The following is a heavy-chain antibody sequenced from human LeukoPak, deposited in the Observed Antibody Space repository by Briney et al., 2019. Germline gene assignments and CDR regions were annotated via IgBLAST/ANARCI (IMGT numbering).Heavy chain of an antibody. D-gene: IGHD4-11*01. Sequence: SETLSFTCSVSGGSINNNPYYWPWPRQPPGKGLEWIGSIYYSGSTQYMPSIKSGLTISVDSSKNQVSLKLSSVTAADTAVYYCARNETTGLQRTPYYHAYVDVWGKGTTVTVSS. CDR3: ARNETTGLQRTPYYHAYVDV. J-gene: IGHJ6*03. CDR2: IYYSGST. V-gene: IGHV4-39*01. CDR1: GGSINNNPYY.